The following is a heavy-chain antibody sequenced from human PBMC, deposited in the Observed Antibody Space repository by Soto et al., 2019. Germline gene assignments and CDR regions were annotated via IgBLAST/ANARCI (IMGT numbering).Heavy chain of an antibody. CDR3: ASVGYSGYDSTSFDY. CDR2: ISYDGSNK. Sequence: QVQLVESGGGVVQPGRSLRLSCAASGFTFSSYAMHWVRQAPGKGLEWVAVISYDGSNKYYADSVKGRFTISRDNSKNTLYLQMNSLRAEDTAVYYCASVGYSGYDSTSFDYWGQGTLVTVSS. J-gene: IGHJ4*02. CDR1: GFTFSSYA. D-gene: IGHD5-12*01. V-gene: IGHV3-30-3*01.